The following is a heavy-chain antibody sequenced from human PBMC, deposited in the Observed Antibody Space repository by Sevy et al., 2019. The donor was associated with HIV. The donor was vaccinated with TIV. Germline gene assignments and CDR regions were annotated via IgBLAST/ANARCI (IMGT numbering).Heavy chain of an antibody. V-gene: IGHV5-51*01. CDR3: ARQHSNTWDFDY. CDR1: GYIITSYW. Sequence: GESLKISCKGSGYIITSYWIGWVRQMPGKGLEWMGIMYAGDSDTRYSPSFEGQVTMSVDKSINTAYLQWSSLKASDTAIYYCARQHSNTWDFDYWGQGTLVTVSS. J-gene: IGHJ4*02. D-gene: IGHD6-13*01. CDR2: MYAGDSDT.